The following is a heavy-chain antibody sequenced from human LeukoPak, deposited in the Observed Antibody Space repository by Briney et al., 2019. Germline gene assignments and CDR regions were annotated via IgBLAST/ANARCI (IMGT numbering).Heavy chain of an antibody. CDR1: GFTFSSYG. CDR2: ISYDGSNK. CDR3: AKDGRTYYYDSSGPVDFDY. D-gene: IGHD3-22*01. J-gene: IGHJ4*02. V-gene: IGHV3-30*18. Sequence: GGSLRLSCAAAGFTFSSYGMHWVRQAPGKGLEWVAVISYDGSNKYYADSVKGRFTISTDNSKNTLYLQMSSLRAEDTAVYYCAKDGRTYYYDSSGPVDFDYWGQGTLVTVSS.